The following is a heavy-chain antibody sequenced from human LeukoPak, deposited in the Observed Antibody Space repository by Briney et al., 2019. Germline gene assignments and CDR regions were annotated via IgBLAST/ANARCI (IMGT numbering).Heavy chain of an antibody. J-gene: IGHJ6*03. Sequence: SETLSLTCTVSGGSISSSSYYWGWIRQPPGKGLEWIGTIHYSGSTYYNTSLKSRVTISVDTSKNQFSLKLRSVTAADTAVYYCARDHQGTYFDFWSGSKANNYYYMDVWGKGTTVTVSS. D-gene: IGHD3-3*01. CDR1: GGSISSSSYY. CDR3: ARDHQGTYFDFWSGSKANNYYYMDV. V-gene: IGHV4-39*07. CDR2: IHYSGST.